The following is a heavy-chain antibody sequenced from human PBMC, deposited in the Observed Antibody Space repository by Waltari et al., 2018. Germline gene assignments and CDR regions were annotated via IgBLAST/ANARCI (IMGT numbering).Heavy chain of an antibody. CDR3: ARAYYYDSSGYLSYGMDV. D-gene: IGHD3-22*01. CDR2: IYYSGST. V-gene: IGHV4-59*01. J-gene: IGHJ6*02. Sequence: QVQLQESGPGLLKPSETLSLTCTVSGGSISSYYWRWIRQPPGKGLEGIGYIYYSGSTNYNPSLKSRVTISVDTSKNQFSLKLSSVTAADTAVYYCARAYYYDSSGYLSYGMDVWGQGTTVTVSS. CDR1: GGSISSYY.